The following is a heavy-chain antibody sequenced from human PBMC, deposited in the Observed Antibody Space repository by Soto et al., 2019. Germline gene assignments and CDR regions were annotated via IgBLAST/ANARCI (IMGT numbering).Heavy chain of an antibody. CDR1: GFTFSSYA. D-gene: IGHD1-1*01. Sequence: GGSLRLSCAASGFTFSSYAMSWVRQAPGKGLEWVSSISGSGGGTYYADSVKGRFTFSRDNSKNTLYLQMNSLRAEDTAVYYCAKFGMATTKRSPPYYVDYWGQGALVTVSS. V-gene: IGHV3-23*01. J-gene: IGHJ4*02. CDR3: AKFGMATTKRSPPYYVDY. CDR2: ISGSGGGT.